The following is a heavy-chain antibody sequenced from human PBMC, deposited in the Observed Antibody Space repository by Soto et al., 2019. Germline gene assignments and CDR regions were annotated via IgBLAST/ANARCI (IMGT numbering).Heavy chain of an antibody. CDR1: GFTFSRYA. V-gene: IGHV3-64*01. Sequence: GGSLRLSCAASGFTFSRYAMHWVRQAPGKGLEYVSAISSNGGSTYYANSVKGRFTISRDNSKNTLYLQMGSLRAEDMAVYYCARGSTRYCSSTSCYPSYYYYGMDVWGQGTTVTVSS. D-gene: IGHD2-2*01. CDR3: ARGSTRYCSSTSCYPSYYYYGMDV. J-gene: IGHJ6*02. CDR2: ISSNGGST.